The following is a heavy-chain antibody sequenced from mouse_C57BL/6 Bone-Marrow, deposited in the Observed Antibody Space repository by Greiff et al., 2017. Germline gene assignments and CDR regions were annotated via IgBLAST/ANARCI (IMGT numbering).Heavy chain of an antibody. V-gene: IGHV1-81*01. CDR3: AFYAPYAMDY. CDR1: GYTFTSYG. Sequence: QVQLQQSGAELARPGASVKLSCKASGYTFTSYGISWVKQRPGQGLEWIGEIYPRSGNTNYNEQFKGKATLTADKSSSTAYMELRSLTSEDSAVSFGAFYAPYAMDYWGQGTSVTVSS. D-gene: IGHD1-1*01. J-gene: IGHJ4*01. CDR2: IYPRSGNT.